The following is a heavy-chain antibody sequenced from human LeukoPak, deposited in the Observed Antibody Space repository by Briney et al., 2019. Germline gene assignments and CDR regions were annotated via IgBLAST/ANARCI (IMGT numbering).Heavy chain of an antibody. D-gene: IGHD6-13*01. V-gene: IGHV4-4*07. CDR2: MYTSGST. Sequence: SETLSLTCIVSGDSISNYYWSWIRQPAGKGLEWIGRMYTSGSTNYNPSLKSRVTMSVDTSKNQSSLKLTSVTAADTAVYYCARDRPAAQLDYWFDPWGQGTLVTVSS. J-gene: IGHJ5*02. CDR1: GDSISNYY. CDR3: ARDRPAAQLDYWFDP.